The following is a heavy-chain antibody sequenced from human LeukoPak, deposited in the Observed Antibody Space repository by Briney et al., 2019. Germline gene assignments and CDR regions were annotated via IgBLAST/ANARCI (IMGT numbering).Heavy chain of an antibody. CDR1: GFTFSSYA. CDR2: ISGSGGST. J-gene: IGHJ4*02. Sequence: GGSLRLSCAASGFTFSSYAMSWVRQAPGKGLEWVSAISGSGGSTYYADSVKGRFTISRDNSKNMLYLQMNSLRAEDTAVYYCAKETRPVRGVILFLTYFDYWGQGTLVTVSS. V-gene: IGHV3-23*01. D-gene: IGHD3-10*01. CDR3: AKETRPVRGVILFLTYFDY.